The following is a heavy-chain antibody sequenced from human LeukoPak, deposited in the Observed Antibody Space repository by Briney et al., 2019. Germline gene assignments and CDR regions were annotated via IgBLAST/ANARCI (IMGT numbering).Heavy chain of an antibody. V-gene: IGHV3-30*19. Sequence: QPGGSLRLSCAASGFTFSSYGMHWVRQAPGKGLEWVAVISYDGSNKYYADSVKGRFTISRDNSKNTLYLQMNSLRAEDTAVYYCARPPDQQQLVGLDYWGQGTLVTVSS. CDR1: GFTFSSYG. CDR3: ARPPDQQQLVGLDY. CDR2: ISYDGSNK. J-gene: IGHJ4*02. D-gene: IGHD6-13*01.